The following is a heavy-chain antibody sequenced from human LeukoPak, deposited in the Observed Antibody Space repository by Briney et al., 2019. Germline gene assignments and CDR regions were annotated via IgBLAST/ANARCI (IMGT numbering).Heavy chain of an antibody. CDR1: GFTFSDHY. CDR3: ARARTIWGDYEYYFDY. D-gene: IGHD4-17*01. Sequence: GGSLRLSCAASGFTFSDHYMDWVRQAPGKGLEWVGRTRNKANTYTAQYAASVKGRFTISRDDSKNSLYLQMNSLKTEDTAVYYCARARTIWGDYEYYFDYWGQGTLVTVSS. J-gene: IGHJ4*02. CDR2: TRNKANTYTA. V-gene: IGHV3-72*01.